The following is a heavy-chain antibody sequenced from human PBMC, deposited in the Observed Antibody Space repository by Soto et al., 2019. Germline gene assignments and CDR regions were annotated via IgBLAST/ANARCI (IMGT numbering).Heavy chain of an antibody. CDR2: FYWDDDE. CDR1: GFSLSTSGVG. Sequence: SGPTLVNPTQTLTLTCTFSGFSLSTSGVGVGWIRQPPGKALEWLALFYWDDDERYSPSLKSRLTITKDPSKNQVVLTMTNMDPVDTATYYCAHVDTAMVNDAFDVWGQGTMVTVSS. J-gene: IGHJ3*01. V-gene: IGHV2-5*02. CDR3: AHVDTAMVNDAFDV. D-gene: IGHD5-18*01.